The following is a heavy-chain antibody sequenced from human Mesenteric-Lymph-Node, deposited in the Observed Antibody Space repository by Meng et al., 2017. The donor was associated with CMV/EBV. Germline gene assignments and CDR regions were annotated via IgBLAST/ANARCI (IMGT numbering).Heavy chain of an antibody. CDR1: GFTFSSYE. V-gene: IGHV3-48*03. CDR3: ARARATARGMNWFDP. CDR2: ISSEGNTI. D-gene: IGHD1-1*01. J-gene: IGHJ5*02. Sequence: GGSLRLSCAASGFTFSSYEMNWVRQAPGKGLEWVSYISSEGNTIIYADSVKGRFTISRDNAKNSLYLQMNSLRDEDTAVYYCARARATARGMNWFDPWGQGTLVTVSS.